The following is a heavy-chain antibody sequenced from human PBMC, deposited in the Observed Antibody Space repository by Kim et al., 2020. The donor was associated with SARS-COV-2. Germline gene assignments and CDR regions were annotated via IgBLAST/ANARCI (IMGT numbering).Heavy chain of an antibody. CDR3: ARLLAGTGFYGMDV. J-gene: IGHJ6*02. D-gene: IGHD6-19*01. Sequence: YSPSFEGQVTISADKSITTAYLQWSSLMASDTAIYYCARLLAGTGFYGMDVWGQGTTVTVSS. V-gene: IGHV5-51*01.